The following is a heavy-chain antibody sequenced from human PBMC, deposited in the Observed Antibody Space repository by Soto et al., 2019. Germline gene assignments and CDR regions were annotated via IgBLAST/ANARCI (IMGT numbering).Heavy chain of an antibody. V-gene: IGHV1-46*03. CDR1: GYTFTSYY. J-gene: IGHJ6*03. Sequence: QVQLVQSGAEVKKPGASVTVSCTASGYTFTSYYIHWVRQAPGQGLEWMGIINPSGGITSYAQKFQGRVTMTRDTATSTGYIEVSGRRSEDTAVYYCARDQEPSTLYYDYYYMDVWGKGTTVTVSS. CDR2: INPSGGIT. CDR3: ARDQEPSTLYYDYYYMDV.